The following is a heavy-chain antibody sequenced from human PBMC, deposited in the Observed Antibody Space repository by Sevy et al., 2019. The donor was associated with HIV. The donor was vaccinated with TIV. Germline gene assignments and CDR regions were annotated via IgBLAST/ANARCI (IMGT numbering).Heavy chain of an antibody. CDR2: IKSKTDGGTT. CDR1: GFTFSNAW. D-gene: IGHD3-3*01. J-gene: IGHJ3*02. CDR3: TTDTGISDYDFWSGRDDTFDN. Sequence: GGSLRLSCAASGFTFSNAWMSWVRQAPGKGLEWVGRIKSKTDGGTTDYAAPGKGRFTISTDESKNTLYLQMNSLKTEDTAVYYCTTDTGISDYDFWSGRDDTFDNWGQGTMVTVSS. V-gene: IGHV3-15*01.